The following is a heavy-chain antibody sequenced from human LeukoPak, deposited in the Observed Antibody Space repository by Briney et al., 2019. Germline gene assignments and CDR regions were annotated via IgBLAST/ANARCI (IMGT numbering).Heavy chain of an antibody. Sequence: PSETLSLTCSVSGASISGSCWGWIRQPPGPPGKGLEWIGWLYNSGTTNYNPSLKSRVTISVDMSKNQFSLKLRSVTAADTAVYYCARCGSWQGYLDYWDQGTLVTVSS. CDR1: GASISGSC. CDR3: ARCGSWQGYLDY. V-gene: IGHV4-59*01. J-gene: IGHJ4*02. CDR2: LYNSGTT. D-gene: IGHD6-13*01.